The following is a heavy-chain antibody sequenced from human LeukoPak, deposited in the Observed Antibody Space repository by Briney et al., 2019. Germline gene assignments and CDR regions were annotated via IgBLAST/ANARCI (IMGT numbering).Heavy chain of an antibody. V-gene: IGHV3-64*01. Sequence: GGSLRLSRAASGFTFSSYAMHWVRQAPGKGLEYVSAISSNGGSTYYANSVKGRFTISRDNSKNTLYLQMGSLRAEDMAVYYCARDASPYSGYDWSWFDPWGQGTLVTVSS. CDR3: ARDASPYSGYDWSWFDP. D-gene: IGHD5-12*01. J-gene: IGHJ5*02. CDR2: ISSNGGST. CDR1: GFTFSSYA.